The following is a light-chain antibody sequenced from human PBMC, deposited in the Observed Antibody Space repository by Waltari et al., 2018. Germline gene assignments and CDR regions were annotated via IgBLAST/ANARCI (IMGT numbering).Light chain of an antibody. V-gene: IGLV1-44*01. CDR1: SSNIGSNT. J-gene: IGLJ2*01. Sequence: QSVLTQPPSASGTPGQRVTFSCSGSSSNIGSNTVNCYQQLPRTAPKLLIYSNNQRPSGVPDRFSGSKSGTSSSLAISGLQSEDEADYYCAAWDDSLNGVVFGGGTKLTVL. CDR2: SNN. CDR3: AAWDDSLNGVV.